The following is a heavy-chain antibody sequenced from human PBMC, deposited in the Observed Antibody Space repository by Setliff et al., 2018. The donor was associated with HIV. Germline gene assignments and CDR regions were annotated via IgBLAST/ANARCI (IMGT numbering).Heavy chain of an antibody. J-gene: IGHJ6*03. CDR3: ARHRQGLTGSTPGYYMDV. Sequence: TLSHTFPVSGSSFSNSYYFWGWIRQPSGKGLEWIGSMSYNGSTYYNPYLKGRVTMSVDTSKNQFSRKLSSVTAADTAVYYCARHRQGLTGSTPGYYMDVWGKGTTVTVSS. D-gene: IGHD1-7*01. CDR2: MSYNGST. CDR1: GSSFSNSYYF. V-gene: IGHV4-39*01.